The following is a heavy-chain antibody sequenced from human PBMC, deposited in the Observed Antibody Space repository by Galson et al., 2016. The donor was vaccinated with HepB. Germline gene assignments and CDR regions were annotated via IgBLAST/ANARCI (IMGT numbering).Heavy chain of an antibody. CDR1: GFTLSNYR. Sequence: SLRLSCAVSGFTLSNYRIDWVRQAPGKGLEWVSCISSSSVYIWYADSVRGRFTNSRDNAKNSLYLQMDSLTAEDTAVYYCARADGFITPFFDSWGQGTLVTVSS. D-gene: IGHD5-24*01. CDR2: ISSSSVYI. CDR3: ARADGFITPFFDS. V-gene: IGHV3-21*01. J-gene: IGHJ4*02.